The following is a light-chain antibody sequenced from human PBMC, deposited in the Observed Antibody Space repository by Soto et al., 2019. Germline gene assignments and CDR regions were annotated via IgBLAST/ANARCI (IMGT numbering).Light chain of an antibody. CDR3: QQYETYPWT. Sequence: DIQMTQSPSTLSASVRGRVTITCRASQSVSSWLAWYQQKPGKAPKLLIYDASSLQSGVPSRFSGSGSGTEFTLTISSLQPDDFATYYCQQYETYPWTFGQGTKVEIK. V-gene: IGKV1-5*01. CDR1: QSVSSW. J-gene: IGKJ1*01. CDR2: DAS.